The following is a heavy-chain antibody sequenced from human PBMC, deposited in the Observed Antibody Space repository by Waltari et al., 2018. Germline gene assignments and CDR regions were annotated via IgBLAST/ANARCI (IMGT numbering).Heavy chain of an antibody. CDR3: ARQGGSHVVTSFYYYGLEV. D-gene: IGHD1-26*01. Sequence: EVQLVQSGVEVRKPGESLKLSCKGSGYGFTSYGIAGVSQMPGKGLEWMGIIYPDDSDARYSPSFQGQVTMSADKSSTTAYLQWSSLKASDTAMYYCARQGGSHVVTSFYYYGLEVWGQGTTVIVSS. V-gene: IGHV5-51*01. CDR2: IYPDDSDA. CDR1: GYGFTSYG. J-gene: IGHJ6*02.